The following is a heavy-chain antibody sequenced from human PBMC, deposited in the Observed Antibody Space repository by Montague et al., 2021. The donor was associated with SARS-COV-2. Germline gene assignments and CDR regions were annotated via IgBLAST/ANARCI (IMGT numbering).Heavy chain of an antibody. D-gene: IGHD1-26*01. V-gene: IGHV4-39*01. J-gene: IGHJ5*02. CDR3: ARLYIHKTLVGASRRRWFDP. Sequence: SETLSLTCSVSGDSMSGSNSYWGWIRQPPGKGLESIGSISYTGSTSYNASLKSRVTMSVDTSKNEFSLSLSSVTASDTAVYYCARLYIHKTLVGASRRRWFDPWGQGTLVTVSS. CDR2: ISYTGST. CDR1: GDSMSGSNSY.